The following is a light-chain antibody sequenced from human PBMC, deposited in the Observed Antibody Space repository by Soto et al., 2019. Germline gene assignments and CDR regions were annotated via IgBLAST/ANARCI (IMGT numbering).Light chain of an antibody. J-gene: IGKJ3*01. CDR3: QQRSNWPT. Sequence: EIVLTQSPATLSLSPGERATLSCRASQSINTYLAWYQQKPGQAPRLLIYDASNRATGTPARFSGSGSGRDFTLTISSLDPEDFAVYYCQQRSNWPTFGPGTKVDIK. CDR2: DAS. V-gene: IGKV3-11*02. CDR1: QSINTY.